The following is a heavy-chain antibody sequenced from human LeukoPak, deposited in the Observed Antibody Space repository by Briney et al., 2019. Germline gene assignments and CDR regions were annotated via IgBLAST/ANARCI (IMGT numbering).Heavy chain of an antibody. J-gene: IGHJ4*02. CDR3: ARGNGYYDYVWGSYRPAALNFDY. CDR1: GGSISSYY. V-gene: IGHV4-59*01. D-gene: IGHD3-16*02. Sequence: SETLSLTCTVSGGSISSYYWSWIRQPPGKGLEWMGYIYYSGSTNYNPSFKSRVTISVDTSKNQFSLKLSSVTAADTAVYYCARGNGYYDYVWGSYRPAALNFDYWGQGTLVTVSS. CDR2: IYYSGST.